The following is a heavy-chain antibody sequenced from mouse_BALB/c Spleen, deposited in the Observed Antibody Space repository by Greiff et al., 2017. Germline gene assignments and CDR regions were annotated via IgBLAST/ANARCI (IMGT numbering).Heavy chain of an antibody. CDR3: ARYNYDYDTGAMDY. CDR2: ISYSGST. CDR1: GDSITSGY. J-gene: IGHJ4*01. V-gene: IGHV3-8*02. Sequence: EVQLQESGPSLVKPSQTLSLTCSVTGDSITSGYWNWIRKFPGNKLEYMGYISYSGSTYYNPSLKSRISITRDTSKNQYYLQLNSVTTEDTATYYCARYNYDYDTGAMDYWGQGTSVTVSS. D-gene: IGHD2-4*01.